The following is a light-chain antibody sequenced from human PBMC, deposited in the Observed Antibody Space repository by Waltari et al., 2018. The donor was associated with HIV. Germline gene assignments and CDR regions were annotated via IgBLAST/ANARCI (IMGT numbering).Light chain of an antibody. CDR1: GSNIGNYT. CDR2: NNR. Sequence: QSVLTQPPSASGTPGQRVTISWSGSGSNIGNYTVNWYHLLPGAAPQLLIYNNRRRPTGVPDRCPGSKSGTSASLAIGGLQSDDEVGYYCAAWDARLDGLYVFGTGPRVTVL. CDR3: AAWDARLDGLYV. V-gene: IGLV1-44*01. J-gene: IGLJ1*01.